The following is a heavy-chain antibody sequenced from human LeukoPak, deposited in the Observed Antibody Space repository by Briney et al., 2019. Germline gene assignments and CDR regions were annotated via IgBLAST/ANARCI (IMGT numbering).Heavy chain of an antibody. J-gene: IGHJ4*02. CDR2: IYPGDADN. Sequence: HGESLKISCKGSGYSFTSYWIGWVRQMRGKGREWMGIIYPGDADNRYSPSFQGQVTISADKSISTAYLQWSSLKASDTDMYYCARQTCSSTSCYYAYFDYWGQGTLVTVSS. D-gene: IGHD2-2*01. CDR1: GYSFTSYW. V-gene: IGHV5-51*01. CDR3: ARQTCSSTSCYYAYFDY.